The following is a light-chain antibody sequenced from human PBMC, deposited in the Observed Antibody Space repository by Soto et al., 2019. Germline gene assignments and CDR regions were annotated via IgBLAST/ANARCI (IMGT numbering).Light chain of an antibody. CDR2: EVS. Sequence: QSVLTQPASVSGSPGQSITISCTGTSSDVGGYNYVSWYQQHPGKAPKLMIYEVSNRPSGVSNRFSGSKSGNTASLTISGLQAEDEADYYCSSYRDFSTPNWVFGGGTKLTVL. J-gene: IGLJ3*02. V-gene: IGLV2-14*01. CDR1: SSDVGGYNY. CDR3: SSYRDFSTPNWV.